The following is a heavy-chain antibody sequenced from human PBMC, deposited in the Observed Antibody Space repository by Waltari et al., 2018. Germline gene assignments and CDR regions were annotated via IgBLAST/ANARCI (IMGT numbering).Heavy chain of an antibody. CDR1: GFTLSARW. Sequence: EVQLVESGGGLVQPGGSLRLSCADSGFTLSARWMSWVRQAPGKGLEWVANIKQDGREKYYVDSMKGRVTISRDNAKNSLFLQMDSLRAEDTAVYFCAMAAGTLYWGQGTLVTVSS. CDR3: AMAAGTLY. V-gene: IGHV3-7*01. CDR2: IKQDGREK. D-gene: IGHD6-13*01. J-gene: IGHJ4*02.